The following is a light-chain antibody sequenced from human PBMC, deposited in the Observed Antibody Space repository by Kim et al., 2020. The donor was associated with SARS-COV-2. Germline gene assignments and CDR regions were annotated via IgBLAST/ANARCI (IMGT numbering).Light chain of an antibody. CDR1: LSITTN. Sequence: EIVLTQSPATLSLSPGERATLSCRASLSITTNLAWYQQKPGQTPRLLIFDASNRASGTPARFSGAGSGTDFTLTISSLEPEDFAVYYCQQRGNWPPITFGQGTRMEIK. CDR2: DAS. CDR3: QQRGNWPPIT. J-gene: IGKJ5*01. V-gene: IGKV3-11*01.